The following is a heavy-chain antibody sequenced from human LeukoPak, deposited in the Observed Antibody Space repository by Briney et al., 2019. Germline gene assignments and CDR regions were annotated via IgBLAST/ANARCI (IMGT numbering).Heavy chain of an antibody. CDR1: EFTFSDYW. J-gene: IGHJ4*02. CDR3: ARDSGDTVTPSRPYFDY. Sequence: GGSLRLSCAASEFTFSDYWMSWVRQAPGKGLEWVANTKQDGSEKYYVDSVKGRFTISRDSAENSLYLQMNSLRAEDTAVYYCARDSGDTVTPSRPYFDYWGQGTLVTVSS. CDR2: TKQDGSEK. V-gene: IGHV3-7*01. D-gene: IGHD4-11*01.